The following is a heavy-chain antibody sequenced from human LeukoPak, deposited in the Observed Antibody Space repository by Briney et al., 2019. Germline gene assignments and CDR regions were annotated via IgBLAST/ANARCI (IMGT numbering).Heavy chain of an antibody. D-gene: IGHD2-21*01. CDR2: ISYDGSNK. Sequence: GGSLRLSCAASGFTFNTFGMHWVRQAPGKGLEWVAAISYDGSNKYDADSVKGRFTISRDNSKNTQYLQMNSLRVEDTAVYYCAKGRGRVAVVIAEFDSWGQGTLVTVSS. CDR1: GFTFNTFG. V-gene: IGHV3-30*18. J-gene: IGHJ4*02. CDR3: AKGRGRVAVVIAEFDS.